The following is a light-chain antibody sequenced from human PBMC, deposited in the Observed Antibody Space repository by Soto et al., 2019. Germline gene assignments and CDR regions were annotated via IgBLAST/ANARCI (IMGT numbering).Light chain of an antibody. CDR1: SSSAGSVYN. CDR2: DNT. V-gene: IGLV1-40*01. Sequence: QSVLTQPPSVSGAPGQRVTISCTGSSSSAGSVYNVHWYQQRPGTAPKLLIYDNTDRPSGVPDRFSGSKSGTSASLAITGLQAEDEADYYCQSYDSGLGGYVIFGGGTKRTVL. CDR3: QSYDSGLGGYVI. J-gene: IGLJ2*01.